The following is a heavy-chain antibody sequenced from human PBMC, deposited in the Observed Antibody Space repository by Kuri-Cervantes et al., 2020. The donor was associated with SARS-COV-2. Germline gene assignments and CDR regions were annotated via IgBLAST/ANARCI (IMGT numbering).Heavy chain of an antibody. V-gene: IGHV1-2*02. CDR1: GYTFTGYY. CDR3: ARGGTGIFTWFDP. CDR2: INPNSGGT. Sequence: ASVKVSCKASGYTFTGYYMHWVRQAPGQGLEWTGWINPNSGGTNYAQKFQGRVTMTRDTSISTAYMELSRLRSDDTAVYYCARGGTGIFTWFDPWGQGTPVTVSS. J-gene: IGHJ5*02.